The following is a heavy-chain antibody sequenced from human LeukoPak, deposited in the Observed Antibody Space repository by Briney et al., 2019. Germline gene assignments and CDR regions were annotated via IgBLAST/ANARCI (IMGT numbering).Heavy chain of an antibody. V-gene: IGHV4-38-2*02. Sequence: SETLSLTCTVSGYSISSGYYWGWIRQPPGKGLEWIGSIYHSGSTYYNPSLKSRVTISVDTSKNQFSLKLSSVTAADTAVYYCARLDYDYVWGSYRYKGAFDYWGQGTLVTVSS. CDR1: GYSISSGYY. J-gene: IGHJ4*02. CDR2: IYHSGST. D-gene: IGHD3-16*02. CDR3: ARLDYDYVWGSYRYKGAFDY.